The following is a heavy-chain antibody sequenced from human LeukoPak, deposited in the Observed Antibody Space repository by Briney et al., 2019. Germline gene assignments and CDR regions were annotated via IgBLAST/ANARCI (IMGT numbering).Heavy chain of an antibody. D-gene: IGHD3-3*01. V-gene: IGHV3-30*01. Sequence: PGRSLRLSCAASGFTFSSYAMHWVRQAPGKGLEWVAVISYGGSNKYYADSVKGRFTISRDNSKNTLYLQMNSLRAEDTAVYYCARPGDFWSGYYNYYFDYWGQGTLVTVSS. CDR2: ISYGGSNK. J-gene: IGHJ4*02. CDR1: GFTFSSYA. CDR3: ARPGDFWSGYYNYYFDY.